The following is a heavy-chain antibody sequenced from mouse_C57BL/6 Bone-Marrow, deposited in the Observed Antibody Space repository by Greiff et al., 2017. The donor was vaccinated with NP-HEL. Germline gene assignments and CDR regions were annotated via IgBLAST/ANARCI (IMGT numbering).Heavy chain of an antibody. V-gene: IGHV1-76*01. CDR2: IYPGSGNT. J-gene: IGHJ1*03. Sequence: VQLQQSGAELVRPGASVKLSCKASGYTFTDYYINWVKQRPGQGLEWIARIYPGSGNTYYNEKFKGKATLTAEKSSSTAYMQLSSLTSEDSAVYFCARGGDYDGSSYDWYFDVWGTGTTVTVSS. CDR3: ARGGDYDGSSYDWYFDV. CDR1: GYTFTDYY. D-gene: IGHD1-1*01.